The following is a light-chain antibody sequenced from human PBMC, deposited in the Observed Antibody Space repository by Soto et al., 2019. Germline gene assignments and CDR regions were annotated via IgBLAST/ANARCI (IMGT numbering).Light chain of an antibody. Sequence: QSALTQPPSASGSPGQSVTISCTGSARDIGGYDYVSWYQQHPGNAPKLLIYEVSERPSGVPDRFSGSRSGNTASLTVSGLQAEDEADYYCSSSAGNDNLVFGGGTQLTVL. CDR3: SSSAGNDNLV. CDR2: EVS. CDR1: ARDIGGYDY. J-gene: IGLJ2*01. V-gene: IGLV2-8*01.